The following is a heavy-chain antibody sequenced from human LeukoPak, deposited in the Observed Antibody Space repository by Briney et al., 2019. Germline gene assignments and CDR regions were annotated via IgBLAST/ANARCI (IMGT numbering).Heavy chain of an antibody. V-gene: IGHV3-23*01. CDR1: GFAFRNNA. CDR3: ASSYGSSAYYPFDY. Sequence: GASLRLSCVASGFAFRNNAMSWLRQAPGKGLEWVSLISDSGGSTNYADSVKGRFTISRDNSKNTLYLQMNTLRAEDTAIYYCASSYGSSAYYPFDYWGQGTLVTVFS. J-gene: IGHJ4*02. CDR2: ISDSGGST. D-gene: IGHD3-22*01.